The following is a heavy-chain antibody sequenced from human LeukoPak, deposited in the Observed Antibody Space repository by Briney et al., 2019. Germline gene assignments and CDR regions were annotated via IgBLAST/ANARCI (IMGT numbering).Heavy chain of an antibody. V-gene: IGHV4-39*02. CDR1: GDSISSSHYY. J-gene: IGHJ4*02. D-gene: IGHD4-11*01. CDR2: IYSGGET. Sequence: SETLSLTCTVSGDSISSSHYYWGWIRQSPGKGLEWIGSIYSGGETHYNPSLNSRVTIFLDTSKDRFSLNLISVTATDTAVYYCVRDYSNFVQGDWGQGTLVTVSS. CDR3: VRDYSNFVQGD.